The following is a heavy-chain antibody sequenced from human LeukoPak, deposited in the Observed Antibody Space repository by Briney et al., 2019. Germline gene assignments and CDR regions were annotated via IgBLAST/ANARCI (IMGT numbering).Heavy chain of an antibody. CDR1: GFTFNNYG. V-gene: IGHV3-33*01. J-gene: IGHJ4*02. Sequence: PRGSLRLSRAAPGFTFNNYGMNWVRQAPGKGLEWVAVIWYDGSNKYYADSVKGRFTISRDNSKNTLYLQMNSLRAEDTAVYYCARVGTSWAFDYWGQGILVTVSS. CDR2: IWYDGSNK. D-gene: IGHD2-2*01. CDR3: ARVGTSWAFDY.